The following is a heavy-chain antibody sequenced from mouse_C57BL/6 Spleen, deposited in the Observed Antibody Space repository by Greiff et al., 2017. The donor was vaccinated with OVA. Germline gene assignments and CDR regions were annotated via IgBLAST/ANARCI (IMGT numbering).Heavy chain of an antibody. CDR2: IYPRDGST. D-gene: IGHD1-1*01. V-gene: IGHV1-85*01. Sequence: QVQLKQSGPELVKPGASVKLSCKASGYTFTSYDINWVKQRPGQGLEWIGWIYPRDGSTKYNEKFKGKATLTVDTSSSTAYMELHSLTSEDSAVYFCAREKVVATSNWYFDVWGTGTTVTVSS. CDR1: GYTFTSYD. CDR3: AREKVVATSNWYFDV. J-gene: IGHJ1*03.